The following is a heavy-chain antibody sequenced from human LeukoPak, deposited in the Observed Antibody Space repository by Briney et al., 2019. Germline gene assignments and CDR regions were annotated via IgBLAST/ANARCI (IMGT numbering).Heavy chain of an antibody. D-gene: IGHD2-2*02. CDR1: GYSISSGYY. J-gene: IGHJ4*02. Sequence: SETLSLTCTVSGYSISSGYYWGWIRQPPGKGLEWIGSIYHSGSTYYNPSLKSRVTISVDTSKNQFSLKLSSVTAADTAVYYCARWIGGAYCSSTSCHRNYYFDYWGQGTLVTVSS. CDR3: ARWIGGAYCSSTSCHRNYYFDY. V-gene: IGHV4-38-2*02. CDR2: IYHSGST.